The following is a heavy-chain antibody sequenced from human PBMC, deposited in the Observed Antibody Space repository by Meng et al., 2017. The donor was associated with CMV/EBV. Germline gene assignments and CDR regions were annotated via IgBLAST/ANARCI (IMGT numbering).Heavy chain of an antibody. D-gene: IGHD2-2*01. CDR3: ASCISSSCFQYYFDP. Sequence: SVKVSCKASGGTLSGYAISWVRQAPGQGLEWMGGIIPIFGTAKYPQKFQGRVTITTDEPTGTAYMELSSLRSEDTAVYYCASCISSSCFQYYFDPWGQGTLVTVSS. CDR1: GGTLSGYA. V-gene: IGHV1-69*05. J-gene: IGHJ4*02. CDR2: IIPIFGTA.